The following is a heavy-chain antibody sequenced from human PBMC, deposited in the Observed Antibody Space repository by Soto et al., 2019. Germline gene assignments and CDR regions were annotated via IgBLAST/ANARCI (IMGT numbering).Heavy chain of an antibody. Sequence: SETLSLTCTVSGGSISSNYWTWIRQPPGEGLEWIGYVYNSGSTNYNPSLKSRVTISEDTSKSQFSLKVNSMTAADTAVYYCARYRREAVAGYTLDNWGQGILVTVSS. CDR3: ARYRREAVAGYTLDN. J-gene: IGHJ4*02. D-gene: IGHD6-13*01. CDR2: VYNSGST. CDR1: GGSISSNY. V-gene: IGHV4-59*01.